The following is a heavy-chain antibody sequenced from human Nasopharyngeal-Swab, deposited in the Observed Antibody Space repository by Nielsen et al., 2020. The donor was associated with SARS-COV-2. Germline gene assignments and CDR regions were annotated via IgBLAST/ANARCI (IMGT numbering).Heavy chain of an antibody. D-gene: IGHD2-2*01. J-gene: IGHJ3*02. CDR2: MNPNSGNT. CDR3: ARAVEFCSSTSCYSSAFDI. Sequence: WVRQAPGQGLEWMGWMNPNSGNTGYAQKFQGRVTMTRNTSISTAYMELSSLRSEDTAVYYCARAVEFCSSTSCYSSAFDIWGQETMVTVSS. V-gene: IGHV1-8*01.